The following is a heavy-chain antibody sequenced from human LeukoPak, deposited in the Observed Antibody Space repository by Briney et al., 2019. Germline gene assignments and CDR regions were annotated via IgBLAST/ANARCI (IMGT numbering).Heavy chain of an antibody. CDR3: ARDPPRGKAAAGLSLRAFDI. Sequence: HPGGSLRLSCAASGFTFSSYEMKWVRQAPGKGLEWVSYISSSGSTIYYADSVKGRFTISRDNAKNSLYLQMNSLRAEDTAVYYCARDPPRGKAAAGLSLRAFDIWGQGTMVTVSS. CDR2: ISSSGSTI. D-gene: IGHD6-13*01. CDR1: GFTFSSYE. J-gene: IGHJ3*02. V-gene: IGHV3-48*03.